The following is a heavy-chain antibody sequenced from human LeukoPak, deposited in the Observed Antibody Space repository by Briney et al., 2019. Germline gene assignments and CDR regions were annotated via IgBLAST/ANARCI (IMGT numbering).Heavy chain of an antibody. Sequence: PGGSLRLSCAASGFTLSSYAMTWVRQAPGKGLEWVSGISGSGGSTYYADSVKGRFTISRDNSKNMLYLQMNSLRAEDTAVYYCAKVVDYDILTGQYKWLDPWGQGTLVTVSS. CDR3: AKVVDYDILTGQYKWLDP. CDR2: ISGSGGST. J-gene: IGHJ5*02. CDR1: GFTLSSYA. V-gene: IGHV3-23*01. D-gene: IGHD3-9*01.